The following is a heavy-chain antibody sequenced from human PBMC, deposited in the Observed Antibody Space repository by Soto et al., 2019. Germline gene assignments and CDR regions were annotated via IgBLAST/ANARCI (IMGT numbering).Heavy chain of an antibody. Sequence: QVQLVQSGAEVTKPGSSVRVSRKASGGSFRTYTINWLRHAPGQGIEWVGRIISVLGRANYAQKFQGRVTLTADKFPSTADMELSSLTSDETAVYFCARGIGDAAGDGNWFDPWGQGPRVTVSS. D-gene: IGHD3-10*01. J-gene: IGHJ5*02. CDR1: GGSFRTYT. CDR2: IISVLGRA. V-gene: IGHV1-69*08. CDR3: ARGIGDAAGDGNWFDP.